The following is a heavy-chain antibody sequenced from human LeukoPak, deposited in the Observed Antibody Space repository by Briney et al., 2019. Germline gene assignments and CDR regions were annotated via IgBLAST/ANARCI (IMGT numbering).Heavy chain of an antibody. J-gene: IGHJ4*02. CDR3: ARDLELVYYDSSGYDY. V-gene: IGHV3-74*01. CDR2: INSDGSNT. D-gene: IGHD3-22*01. CDR1: GFTFSTYA. Sequence: GGSLRLSCAASGFTFSTYAMIWVRQVPGKGLVWVSRINSDGSNTRYADSVKGRFTISRDNAKNTLYLQMNSLRAEDTAVYYCARDLELVYYDSSGYDYWGQGTLVIVSS.